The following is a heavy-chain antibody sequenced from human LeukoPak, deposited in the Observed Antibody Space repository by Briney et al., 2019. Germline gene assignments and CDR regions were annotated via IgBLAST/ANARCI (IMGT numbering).Heavy chain of an antibody. V-gene: IGHV3-15*04. Sequence: GGSLRLSCAASGFSLNNAWMSWVRQAPGKGLEWVARIESNADGATTEYAAPVKGRLTISRDDSRNTLYLQMNSLKTEDTAVYYCVTPPPGYCSSSKCYGYFQHWGQGTLVTVSS. CDR3: VTPPPGYCSSSKCYGYFQH. CDR1: GFSLNNAW. D-gene: IGHD2-2*03. CDR2: IESNADGATT. J-gene: IGHJ1*01.